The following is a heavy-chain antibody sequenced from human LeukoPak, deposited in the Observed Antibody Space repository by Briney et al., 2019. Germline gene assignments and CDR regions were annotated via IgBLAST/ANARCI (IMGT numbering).Heavy chain of an antibody. CDR2: INHSGST. D-gene: IGHD5-12*01. CDR1: GGSFSGYY. CDR3: ARIRRGYSGYGY. V-gene: IGHV4-34*01. J-gene: IGHJ4*02. Sequence: SETLSLTCAVYGGSFSGYYWSWIRQPPGKGLGWIGEINHSGSTNYNPSLKSRVTISVDTSKNQFSLKLSSVTAADTAVYYCARIRRGYSGYGYWGQGTLVTVSS.